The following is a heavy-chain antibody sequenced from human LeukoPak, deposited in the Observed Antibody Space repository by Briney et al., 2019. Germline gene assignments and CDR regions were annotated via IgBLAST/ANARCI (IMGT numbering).Heavy chain of an antibody. J-gene: IGHJ3*02. D-gene: IGHD3-9*01. V-gene: IGHV3-30-3*01. CDR2: ISYDGSNK. CDR1: GFTFNSYA. Sequence: PGGSLRLSCAASGFTFNSYAMHWVRQAPGKGLEWVAVISYDGSNKYYADSVKGRFTISRDNAKNSLYLQMNSLRAEDTAVYYCARALILTGSHDAFDIWGQGTMVTVSS. CDR3: ARALILTGSHDAFDI.